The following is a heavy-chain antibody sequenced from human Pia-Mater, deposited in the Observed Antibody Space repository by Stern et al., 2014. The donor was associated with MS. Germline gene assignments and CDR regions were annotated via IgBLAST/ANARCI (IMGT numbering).Heavy chain of an antibody. CDR1: GVIVRKNY. D-gene: IGHD3-3*01. CDR2: IYNDGST. J-gene: IGHJ3*01. CDR3: ARAIFGVNTAAMAPDAFDS. V-gene: IGHV3-53*01. Sequence: EVQLLESGGGLIQPGGSLGLSCAAPGVIVRKNYLRWVRQGPGEGLGLGSLIYNDGSTYYAGSVKGRFTISRDSSKNKLFLQMNSLRAEDTAMYYCARAIFGVNTAAMAPDAFDSWGQGTMVTVSS.